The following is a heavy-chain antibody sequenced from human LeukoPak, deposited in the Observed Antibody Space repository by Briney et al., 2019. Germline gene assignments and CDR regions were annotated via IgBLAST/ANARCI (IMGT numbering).Heavy chain of an antibody. D-gene: IGHD6-19*01. CDR1: GFTFSSYS. CDR3: AREEYSSGWYHYYYMDV. CDR2: ISSSSSYI. V-gene: IGHV3-21*01. Sequence: GGSLRLSCAASGFTFSSYSMNWVRQAPGKGLEWVSSISSSSSYIYYADSVKGRFTISRDNAKNSLHLQMNSLRAEDTAVYYCAREEYSSGWYHYYYMDVWGKGTTVTVSS. J-gene: IGHJ6*03.